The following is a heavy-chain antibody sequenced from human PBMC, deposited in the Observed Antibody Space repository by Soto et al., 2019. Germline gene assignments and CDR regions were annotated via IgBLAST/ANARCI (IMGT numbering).Heavy chain of an antibody. Sequence: QVQLVESGGGVVQPGRSLRLSCAASGFTFSSYGMHWVRQAPGKGLEWVAVISYDGSNKYYADSVKGRFTISKDNSKNTLYLQMNRLRAEDTAVYYCAKDSTRVIRSRGWFDPWGQGTLVTVSS. CDR1: GFTFSSYG. J-gene: IGHJ5*02. CDR3: AKDSTRVIRSRGWFDP. CDR2: ISYDGSNK. D-gene: IGHD3-3*01. V-gene: IGHV3-30*18.